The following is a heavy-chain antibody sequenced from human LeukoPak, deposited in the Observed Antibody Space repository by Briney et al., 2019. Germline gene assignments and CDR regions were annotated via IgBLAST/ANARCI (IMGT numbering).Heavy chain of an antibody. V-gene: IGHV1-46*01. Sequence: ASVKVSCKASGYTFTSYYMHWVRQAPGQGLEWMGIINPSGGSTSYAQKFQGRVTMTRDMSTSTVYMELSSLRSEDTAVYYCAKVERATVTTDGGDYYYYYYMDVWGKGTTVTVSS. CDR2: INPSGGST. CDR3: AKVERATVTTDGGDYYYYYYMDV. J-gene: IGHJ6*03. D-gene: IGHD4-17*01. CDR1: GYTFTSYY.